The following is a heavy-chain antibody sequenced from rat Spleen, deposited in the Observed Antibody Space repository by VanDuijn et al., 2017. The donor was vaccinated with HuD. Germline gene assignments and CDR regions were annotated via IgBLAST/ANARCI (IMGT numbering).Heavy chain of an antibody. CDR2: ITKTGDST. J-gene: IGHJ2*01. D-gene: IGHD1-1*01. CDR3: TKESKQWSFDY. V-gene: IGHV5-31*01. CDR1: GFTFNNYW. Sequence: EVQLVESGGGLVQPGRSLKLSCVASGFTFNNYWMTWIRQAPGKGLEWIASITKTGDSTYYPDSVQGRFTISRDNAKSTLYLQRNSLRSEDTATYYCTKESKQWSFDYWGQGVMVTVSS.